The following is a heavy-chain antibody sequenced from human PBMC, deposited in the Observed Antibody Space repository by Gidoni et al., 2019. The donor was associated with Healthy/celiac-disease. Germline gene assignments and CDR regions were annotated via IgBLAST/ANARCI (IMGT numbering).Heavy chain of an antibody. D-gene: IGHD3-22*01. J-gene: IGHJ4*02. CDR1: GGPISSGGYY. Sequence: QVQLQESGPGLVRPSQTLSLTCTVSGGPISSGGYYWRWIRQHPGKGLEWIGYSYYSGSTYYNPSRKSRVTISVDTSNNQCALKLSSVTAADTAVYYCASNYYDSSGSTYWGQGTLVTVSS. V-gene: IGHV4-31*03. CDR2: SYYSGST. CDR3: ASNYYDSSGSTY.